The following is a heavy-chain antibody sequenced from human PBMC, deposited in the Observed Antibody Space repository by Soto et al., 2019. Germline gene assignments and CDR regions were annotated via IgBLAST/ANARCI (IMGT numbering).Heavy chain of an antibody. CDR3: ACIFSLGYSYGFYKYGMDV. J-gene: IGHJ6*02. CDR1: GGSISSSSYY. D-gene: IGHD5-18*01. CDR2: IFYSGST. Sequence: QLQLQESGPGLVKPSETLSLTCTVSGGSISSSSYYWCWISPPQGTGREWIGSIFYSGSTSYNPSLKSRVPIPVDTSKTHLSLKLSSVTAADTSVYSCACIFSLGYSYGFYKYGMDVWGQGTTVTVSS. V-gene: IGHV4-39*01.